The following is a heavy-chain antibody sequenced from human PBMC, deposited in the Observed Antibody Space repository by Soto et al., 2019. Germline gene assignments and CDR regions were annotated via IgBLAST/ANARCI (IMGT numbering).Heavy chain of an antibody. J-gene: IGHJ6*02. D-gene: IGHD5-12*01. CDR1: GGYISSSSYY. Sequence: SETLSLTCTVSGGYISSSSYYWGWIRQPPGKGLEWIGSIYYSGSTYYNPSLKSRVTISVDTSKNQFSLKLSSVTAADTAVYYCARHREGGYDYYYYGMDVWGQGTTVTVSS. CDR2: IYYSGST. V-gene: IGHV4-39*01. CDR3: ARHREGGYDYYYYGMDV.